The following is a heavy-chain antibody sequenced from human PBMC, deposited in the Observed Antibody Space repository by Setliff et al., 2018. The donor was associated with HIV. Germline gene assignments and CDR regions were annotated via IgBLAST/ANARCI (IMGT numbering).Heavy chain of an antibody. Sequence: GGSLRLSCEASGFTVSSSYMAWVRQAPGKGLEWVALISYDGNNKYYVDSVKGRFTLSRDSSKNTLSLQMNSLRPEDTAVYYCARVRLYNAALDYWGQGTLVTVS. D-gene: IGHD3-10*01. CDR3: ARVRLYNAALDY. CDR1: GFTVSSSY. J-gene: IGHJ4*02. V-gene: IGHV3-30*03. CDR2: ISYDGNNK.